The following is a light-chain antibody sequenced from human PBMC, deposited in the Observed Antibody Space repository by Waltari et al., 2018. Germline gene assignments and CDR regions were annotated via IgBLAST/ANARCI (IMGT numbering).Light chain of an antibody. J-gene: IGKJ2*01. CDR3: QQYDTYLYT. CDR2: RAS. CDR1: QSISNW. Sequence: DIQMTQSPSTLSASVGDRVTITCRASQSISNWLAWYQQKPGKAPNLLIHRASSLESGVPSRFSGSGSGTEFTLTISSLQPDDLATYYCQQYDTYLYTFGQGTKLEI. V-gene: IGKV1-5*03.